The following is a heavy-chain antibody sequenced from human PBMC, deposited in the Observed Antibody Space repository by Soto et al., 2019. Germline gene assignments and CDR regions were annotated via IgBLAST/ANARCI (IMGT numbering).Heavy chain of an antibody. CDR1: GFTFSSYA. V-gene: IGHV3-30-3*01. CDR3: ARGGADYYGSGAIDY. Sequence: QVQLVESGGGVVQPGRSLRLSCAASGFTFSSYAMHWVRQAPGKGLEWVAVISYDGSNKYYADSVKGRFTISRDNSKNTLYLQMNSLRAEDTAVYYCARGGADYYGSGAIDYWGQGTLVTVSS. J-gene: IGHJ4*02. D-gene: IGHD3-10*01. CDR2: ISYDGSNK.